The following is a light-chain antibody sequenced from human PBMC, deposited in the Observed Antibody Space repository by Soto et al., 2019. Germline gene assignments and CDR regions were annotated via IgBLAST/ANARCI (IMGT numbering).Light chain of an antibody. CDR3: QQYNKWPPLT. J-gene: IGKJ4*01. CDR2: DAS. V-gene: IGKV3-15*01. CDR1: ESVNSN. Sequence: EVVXXXXPXXLSVSPGERATLSCRASESVNSNLAWYQQKLGQAPRLLIYDASTRATGIPARFSGSGSGTEFTLTISSLQSEDFAVYYCQQYNKWPPLTFGGGTKVEIK.